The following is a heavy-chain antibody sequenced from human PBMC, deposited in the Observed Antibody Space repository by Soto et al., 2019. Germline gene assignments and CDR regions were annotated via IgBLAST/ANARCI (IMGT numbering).Heavy chain of an antibody. J-gene: IGHJ5*02. CDR1: GGSISSSNW. D-gene: IGHD3-10*01. CDR2: IYHSGST. Sequence: QVQLQESGPGLVKPSGTLSLTCAVSGGSISSSNWWSWVRQPPGKGLEWIGEIYHSGSTNYNPSLKRRVTLSVDTSKSQFPPKLSSVTAADTAVYYCARASSMVRGVIARWFDPWGQGTLVTVSS. V-gene: IGHV4-4*02. CDR3: ARASSMVRGVIARWFDP.